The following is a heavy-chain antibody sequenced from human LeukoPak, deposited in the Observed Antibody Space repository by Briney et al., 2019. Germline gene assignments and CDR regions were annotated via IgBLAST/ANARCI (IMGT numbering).Heavy chain of an antibody. CDR1: GGTFISYA. CDR2: IIPIFGIA. D-gene: IGHD6-19*01. CDR3: ARDAIVVAAPQIWFDP. V-gene: IGHV1-69*04. Sequence: ASVKVSCKASGGTFISYAISWVRQAPGQGLEWMGRIIPIFGIANYAQKFQGRVTITADKSTSTAYMELSSLRSEDTAVYYCARDAIVVAAPQIWFDPWGQGTLVTVSS. J-gene: IGHJ5*02.